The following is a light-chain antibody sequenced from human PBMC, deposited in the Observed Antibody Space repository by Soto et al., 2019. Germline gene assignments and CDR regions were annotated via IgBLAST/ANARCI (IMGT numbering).Light chain of an antibody. V-gene: IGKV3-20*01. Sequence: ENVLTQSPGTLSLSPGERATLSCRASQSISSSYLAWYQQKPGPTPRLLIYHASSRATGIPDRFSGSGSGTDFTLTISRLEPEDFAVYYCQQYGDSLLTFGGGTKVEIK. J-gene: IGKJ4*01. CDR2: HAS. CDR1: QSISSSY. CDR3: QQYGDSLLT.